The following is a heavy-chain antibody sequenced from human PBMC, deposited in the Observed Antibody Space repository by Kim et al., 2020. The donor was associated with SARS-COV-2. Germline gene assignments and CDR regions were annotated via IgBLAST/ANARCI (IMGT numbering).Heavy chain of an antibody. CDR3: ARETNPRITIFGVGPQGDGMDV. CDR1: GGTFSSYA. Sequence: SVKVSCKASGGTFSSYAISWVRQAPGQGLEWMGGIIPIFGTANYAQKFQGRVTITADESTSTAYMELSSLRSEDTAVYYCARETNPRITIFGVGPQGDGMDVWGQGTTVTVSS. J-gene: IGHJ6*02. CDR2: IIPIFGTA. D-gene: IGHD3-3*01. V-gene: IGHV1-69*13.